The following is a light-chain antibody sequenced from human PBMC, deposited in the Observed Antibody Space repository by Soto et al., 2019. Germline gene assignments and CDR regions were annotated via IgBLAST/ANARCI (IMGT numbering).Light chain of an antibody. CDR3: SSYAV. CDR2: EVS. Sequence: SALTQPPSASGSPGQSVTISCPGTSSDVGGYNYVSWYQQHPGKAPKLMIYEVSKRPSGVPDRFSGSKSGNTASLTASGLQAEDEADYYCSSYAVFGTGTKVTVL. J-gene: IGLJ1*01. CDR1: SSDVGGYNY. V-gene: IGLV2-8*01.